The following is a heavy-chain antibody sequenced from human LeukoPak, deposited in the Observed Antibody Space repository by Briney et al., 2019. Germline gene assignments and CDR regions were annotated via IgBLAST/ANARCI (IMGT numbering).Heavy chain of an antibody. CDR1: GFTFRSYS. CDR3: MKGTVAPIDY. J-gene: IGHJ4*02. V-gene: IGHV3-21*01. Sequence: PGGALRLCCAASGFTFRSYSMNWVPRAPGKGLEWVSSSSTSSSYIYYADSVKGRFTTSIDNVKNSLYLQMNSRRAEDTAVYYCMKGTVAPIDYWGQGTLVTVSS. D-gene: IGHD4-23*01. CDR2: SSTSSSYI.